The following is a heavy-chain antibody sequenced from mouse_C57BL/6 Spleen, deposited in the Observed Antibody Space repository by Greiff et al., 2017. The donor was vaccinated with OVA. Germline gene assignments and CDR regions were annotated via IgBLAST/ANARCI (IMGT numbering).Heavy chain of an antibody. CDR1: GYAFSSYW. Sequence: QVQLKESGAELVKPGASVKISCKASGYAFSSYWMNWVKQRPGKGLEWIGQIYPGDGDTNYNGKFKGKATLTADKSSSTAYMQLSSLTSEDSAVYFCARGEGWHYDGAMDYWGQGTSVTVSS. CDR3: ARGEGWHYDGAMDY. J-gene: IGHJ4*01. CDR2: IYPGDGDT. D-gene: IGHD1-1*01. V-gene: IGHV1-80*01.